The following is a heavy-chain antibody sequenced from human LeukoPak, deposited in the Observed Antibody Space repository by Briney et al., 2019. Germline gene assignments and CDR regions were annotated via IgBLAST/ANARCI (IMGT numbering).Heavy chain of an antibody. CDR3: ARLIHPGSYYELTAEIPSYNYYGSGSFNWFDP. Sequence: SETLSLTCTVSGVSIRSNSDYWAWLRQSPGKRREWIGSIYHVGGTYYNPSLKSRVTISIDTSKNQFSLKLSSVTAADTAVYYCARLIHPGSYYELTAEIPSYNYYGSGSFNWFDPWGQGTLVTVSS. J-gene: IGHJ5*02. CDR2: IYHVGGT. D-gene: IGHD3-10*01. CDR1: GVSIRSNSDY. V-gene: IGHV4-39*01.